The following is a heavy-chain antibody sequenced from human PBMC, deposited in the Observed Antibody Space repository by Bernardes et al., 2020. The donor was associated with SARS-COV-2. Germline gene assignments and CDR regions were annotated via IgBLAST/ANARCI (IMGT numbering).Heavy chain of an antibody. J-gene: IGHJ6*02. CDR1: GGSFSGYY. Sequence: ETLSLTCAVYGGSFSGYYWSWIRQPPGQGLEWIGEITHSGSTNYNPSLKSRVTISVDTSKNQFSLKLSSVTAADTAVYYCATGYCSSTSCYARRYYYYGMDVWGQGTTVTVSS. CDR2: ITHSGST. V-gene: IGHV4-34*01. D-gene: IGHD2-2*01. CDR3: ATGYCSSTSCYARRYYYYGMDV.